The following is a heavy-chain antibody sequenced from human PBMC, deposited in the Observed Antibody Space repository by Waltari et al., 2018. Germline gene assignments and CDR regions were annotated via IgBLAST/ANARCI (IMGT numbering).Heavy chain of an antibody. D-gene: IGHD2-15*01. CDR2: IIPILGIA. J-gene: IGHJ6*02. CDR1: GGTFRSYA. Sequence: QVQLVQSGAEVKKPGSSVKVSCKASGGTFRSYAISWVRHAPGQGRAWMGGIIPILGIANDAQKFQGRVTITADKSTSTAYMELSSLRSEDTAVYYCARRADRSGGAANYYYYGMDVWGQGTTVTVSS. V-gene: IGHV1-69*10. CDR3: ARRADRSGGAANYYYYGMDV.